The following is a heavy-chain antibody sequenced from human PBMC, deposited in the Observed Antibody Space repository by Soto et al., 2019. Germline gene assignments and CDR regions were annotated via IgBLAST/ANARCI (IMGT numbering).Heavy chain of an antibody. CDR2: IRSKAFGGTA. Sequence: GGSLRLSSTGSGFTLGGYGMTWVRQAPGKGLEWVGFIRSKAFGGTAEYAASVKDRFIISRDDSESIAYLQMNSMKTDDTAVYFCTRDGRGSKWNFPFQELDKWGQG. J-gene: IGHJ4*02. CDR1: GFTLGGYG. D-gene: IGHD1-7*01. CDR3: TRDGRGSKWNFPFQELDK. V-gene: IGHV3-49*04.